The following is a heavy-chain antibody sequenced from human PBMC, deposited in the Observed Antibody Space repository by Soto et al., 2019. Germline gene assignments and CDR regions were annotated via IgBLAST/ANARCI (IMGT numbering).Heavy chain of an antibody. CDR1: GGSVSSGSYY. J-gene: IGHJ3*02. CDR2: MSHSGGT. V-gene: IGHV4-34*01. CDR3: ARVERGTATTVVDAFDI. D-gene: IGHD1-1*01. Sequence: QVQIQQLGAGLLKPSETLSLTCAVYGGSVSSGSYYWSWIRQPPGKGLEWIGEMSHSGGTHFNPSLKSRVTISVDTSKNQFSLKMSFVTAADTALYYCARVERGTATTVVDAFDIWGPGTMVTVSS.